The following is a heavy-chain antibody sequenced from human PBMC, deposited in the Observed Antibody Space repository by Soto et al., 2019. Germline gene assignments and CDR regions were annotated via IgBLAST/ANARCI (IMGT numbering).Heavy chain of an antibody. Sequence: QVQLVESGGGVVQPGRSLRLSCVASGFTFSNYGMHWVRQAPGKGPEWVAVIWYDGSNKDYADSVKGRFTISRDNSRNTLYLQMNSLRAEDTAVYYCASVLETGDYWGQGTLVTVSS. V-gene: IGHV3-33*01. CDR1: GFTFSNYG. J-gene: IGHJ4*02. CDR2: IWYDGSNK. CDR3: ASVLETGDY. D-gene: IGHD2-8*01.